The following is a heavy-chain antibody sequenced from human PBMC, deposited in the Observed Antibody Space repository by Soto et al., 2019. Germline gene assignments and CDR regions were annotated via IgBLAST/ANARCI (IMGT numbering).Heavy chain of an antibody. D-gene: IGHD3-3*01. CDR2: ISGSGGRT. J-gene: IGHJ4*02. CDR1: GFTFSDYA. CDR3: AKPTDYDFWSGYYPYYFDY. Sequence: GGSLRLSCAASGFTFSDYAMSWVRQGPGKGLEWVSTISGSGGRTFYADSVKGRFTISRDNSKNTLSLQMNSLRAEDTAVYYCAKPTDYDFWSGYYPYYFDYWGQGTLVTVSS. V-gene: IGHV3-23*01.